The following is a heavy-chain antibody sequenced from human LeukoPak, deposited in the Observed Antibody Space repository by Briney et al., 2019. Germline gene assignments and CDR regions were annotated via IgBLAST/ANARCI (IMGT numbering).Heavy chain of an antibody. D-gene: IGHD3-9*01. CDR2: IFTSGST. V-gene: IGHV4-61*02. Sequence: SETLSLTCTVSGGSVSSDTYYWSWIRQLPGKGLEWIGRIFTSGSTNYNPSLRSRLTISVDMSKNQFSLKLSSVTAADTAVYYCARGRRQYDVLTGYYWFDDWGQGTLVTVSS. CDR1: GGSVSSDTYY. CDR3: ARGRRQYDVLTGYYWFDD. J-gene: IGHJ5*02.